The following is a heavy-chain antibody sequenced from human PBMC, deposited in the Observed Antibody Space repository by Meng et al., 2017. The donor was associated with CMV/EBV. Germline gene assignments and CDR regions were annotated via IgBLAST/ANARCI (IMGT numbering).Heavy chain of an antibody. CDR2: IYYGGST. CDR1: GDSISSGNYY. D-gene: IGHD3-10*01. V-gene: IGHV4-39*07. J-gene: IGHJ4*02. Sequence: SETLSLTCTVSGDSISSGNYYWGWIRQPPGKGLEWIGSIYYGGSTYYSPSLKSRVIISVDTSKNQFSLKLTSVTAADTAVYYCARDHSYYGSGDYWGQGTLVTVSS. CDR3: ARDHSYYGSGDY.